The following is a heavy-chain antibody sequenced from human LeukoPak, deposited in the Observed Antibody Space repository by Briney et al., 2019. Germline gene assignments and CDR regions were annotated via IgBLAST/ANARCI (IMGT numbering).Heavy chain of an antibody. CDR1: GASISSGAYY. CDR2: IYHSGST. Sequence: PSETLSLTCTVSGASISSGAYYWSWIRQPPGKGLEWIGYIYHSGSTYYNPSLKSRVTISVDSSKNQFSLKLSSLTAADTAMYYCARGSPTIDGVVTSALDYWGQGTLVTVSS. V-gene: IGHV4-30-2*01. J-gene: IGHJ4*02. CDR3: ARGSPTIDGVVTSALDY. D-gene: IGHD3-3*01.